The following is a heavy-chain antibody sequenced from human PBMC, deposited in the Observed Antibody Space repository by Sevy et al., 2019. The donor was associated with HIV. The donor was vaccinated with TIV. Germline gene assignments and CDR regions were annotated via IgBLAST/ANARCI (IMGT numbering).Heavy chain of an antibody. D-gene: IGHD3-3*01. Sequence: ASVKVSCKASGYPFIAYYIHWVRQAPGQGPEWMGWIDPKSGNTGYAQNIRGRVSMTRDTSMSTAYMELSGLRSDDTAVYYCVRDSLRGYVSWSGYLADYWGQRTLVTVSS. CDR1: GYPFIAYY. J-gene: IGHJ4*02. CDR2: IDPKSGNT. V-gene: IGHV1-2*02. CDR3: VRDSLRGYVSWSGYLADY.